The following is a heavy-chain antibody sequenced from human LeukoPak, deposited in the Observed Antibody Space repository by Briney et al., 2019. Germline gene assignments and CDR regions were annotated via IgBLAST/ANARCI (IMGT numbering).Heavy chain of an antibody. CDR3: AKDRSSRSSYGDAFDI. V-gene: IGHV3-9*01. CDR1: GFIFGDYT. CDR2: IGRHGGAM. Sequence: GRYLTLYGSGYGFIFGDYTLHWLRLPPGQDLVWVSGIGRHGGAMDYADSVKGRFTNSRDNAKNSLYLQMNGLTAEDTALYYCAKDRSSRSSYGDAFDIWGQGTVVTVSS. J-gene: IGHJ3*02. D-gene: IGHD1-26*01.